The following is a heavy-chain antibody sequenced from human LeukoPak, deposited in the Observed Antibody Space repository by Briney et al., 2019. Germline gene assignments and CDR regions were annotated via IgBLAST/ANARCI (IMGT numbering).Heavy chain of an antibody. V-gene: IGHV1-18*01. CDR1: GYTFTSYG. J-gene: IGHJ3*02. D-gene: IGHD1-1*01. Sequence: ASVKVSCKASGYTFTSYGISWVRQAPGQGLEWMGWISTYNGDTHYAQKFQGRVTMTTDTSTSTAYIELRSLRSDDTAVYYCARSGDLEACDIWGQGTMVTVSS. CDR2: ISTYNGDT. CDR3: ARSGDLEACDI.